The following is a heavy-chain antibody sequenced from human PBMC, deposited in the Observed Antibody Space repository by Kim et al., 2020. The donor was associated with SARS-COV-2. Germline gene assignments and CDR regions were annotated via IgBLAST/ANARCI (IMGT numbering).Heavy chain of an antibody. V-gene: IGHV3-48*02. D-gene: IGHD3-3*01. CDR1: GFTFSSYS. CDR2: ISSSSSTI. Sequence: GGSLRLSCAASGFTFSSYSMNWVRQAPGKGLEWVSYISSSSSTIYYADSVKGRFTISRDNAKNSLYLQMNSLRDEDTAVYYCARDSTTIFGVVIARFDYWGQGALVTVSS. CDR3: ARDSTTIFGVVIARFDY. J-gene: IGHJ4*02.